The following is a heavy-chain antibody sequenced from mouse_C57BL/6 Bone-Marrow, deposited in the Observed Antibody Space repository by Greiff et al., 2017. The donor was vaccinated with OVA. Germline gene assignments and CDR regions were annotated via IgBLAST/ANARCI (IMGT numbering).Heavy chain of an antibody. CDR2: IDPEDGDT. CDR3: TLYYYGSRRVY. V-gene: IGHV14-1*01. CDR1: GFNIKDYY. J-gene: IGHJ2*01. Sequence: EVMLMESGAELVRPGASVKLSCTASGFNIKDYYMHWVKQRPEQGLEWIGRIDPEDGDTEYAPKFQGKATMTADTSSNTAYLQLSSLTSEDTAVYYCTLYYYGSRRVYWGQGTTLTVSS. D-gene: IGHD1-1*01.